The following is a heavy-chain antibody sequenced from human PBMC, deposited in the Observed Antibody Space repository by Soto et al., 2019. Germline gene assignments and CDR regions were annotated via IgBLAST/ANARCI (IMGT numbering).Heavy chain of an antibody. CDR3: ARETYYYDSSGLYDY. Sequence: ASVEVSCKACGYTFASYYMHWVRQAHGQGLEWMGIINPSGGSTSYAQKFQGRVTMTRDTSTSTVYMELSSLRSEDTAVYYCARETYYYDSSGLYDYWGQGTLVTVSS. J-gene: IGHJ4*02. CDR1: GYTFASYY. V-gene: IGHV1-46*01. CDR2: INPSGGST. D-gene: IGHD3-22*01.